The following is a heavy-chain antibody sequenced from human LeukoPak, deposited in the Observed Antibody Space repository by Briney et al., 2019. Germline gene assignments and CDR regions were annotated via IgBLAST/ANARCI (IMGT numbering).Heavy chain of an antibody. CDR1: GYTFTSHG. CDR2: ISAYNGNT. V-gene: IGHV1-18*04. CDR3: ARGSFVDMTWYFDS. J-gene: IGHJ4*02. Sequence: EASVTVSCKASGYTFTSHGITWVRQAPGQGLQWMGWISAYNGNTNYAQKFQDRVTMTTDTSTSTAYMELRSLRSDDTAVYYCARGSFVDMTWYFDSWGQGTLVTVSS. D-gene: IGHD5-12*01.